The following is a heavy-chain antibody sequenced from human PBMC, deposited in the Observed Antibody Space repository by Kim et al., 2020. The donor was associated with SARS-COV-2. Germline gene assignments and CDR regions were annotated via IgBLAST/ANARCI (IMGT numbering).Heavy chain of an antibody. CDR2: INEDGTKT. CDR3: ARHPIGLRTYDY. V-gene: IGHV3-7*01. CDR1: GFTFSSYW. J-gene: IGHJ4*02. Sequence: GGSLRLSCAASGFTFSSYWMTWVRQAPGKGLECLATINEDGTKTYYVDSVKGRFTISRDNARNSLYLQMSTLRGEETAIYFCARHPIGLRTYDYWGQGTL. D-gene: IGHD2-15*01.